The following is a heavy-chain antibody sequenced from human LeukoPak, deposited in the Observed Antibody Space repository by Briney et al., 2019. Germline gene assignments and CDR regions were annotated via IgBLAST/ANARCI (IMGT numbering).Heavy chain of an antibody. V-gene: IGHV3-23*01. CDR1: GFTFSSYV. D-gene: IGHD5-18*01. CDR2: ISTSGGST. CDR3: AKEGLQPRKFDY. J-gene: IGHJ4*02. Sequence: GGSLRLSCAASGFTFSSYVMSWVRQAPGKGLEWVSAISTSGGSTYYADSVKGRFTISRDNSKNTLYLQMNSLRAEDTAVYYCAKEGLQPRKFDYWGQGTLVTVSS.